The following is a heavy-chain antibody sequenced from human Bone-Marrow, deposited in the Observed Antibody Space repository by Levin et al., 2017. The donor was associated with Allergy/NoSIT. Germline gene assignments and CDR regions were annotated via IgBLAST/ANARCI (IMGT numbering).Heavy chain of an antibody. V-gene: IGHV3-21*01. D-gene: IGHD6-19*01. J-gene: IGHJ4*02. CDR2: IGSSSNSI. CDR1: GFTFSDYN. Sequence: VASVKVSCAAAGFTFSDYNMNWVRQAPGKGLEWVSSIGSSSNSIYYADSLKGRFTISRDNSKNSLYLQLSSLRPEDTAVYYCARVVGIAVAGPLDYWGQGALVTVSS. CDR3: ARVVGIAVAGPLDY.